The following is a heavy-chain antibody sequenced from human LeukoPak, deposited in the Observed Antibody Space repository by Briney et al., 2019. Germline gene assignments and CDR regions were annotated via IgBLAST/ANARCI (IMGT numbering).Heavy chain of an antibody. CDR3: ARDPSYYVR. D-gene: IGHD1-26*01. Sequence: PSETLSLTCTVSGGSISSYYWSWIRQPPGKGLEWIGYIYYSGSTNYNPSLKSRISISVDTSKNQFSLKLSSVTAADTAVYYCARDPSYYVRWGQGTLVTVSS. V-gene: IGHV4-59*01. CDR1: GGSISSYY. J-gene: IGHJ4*02. CDR2: IYYSGST.